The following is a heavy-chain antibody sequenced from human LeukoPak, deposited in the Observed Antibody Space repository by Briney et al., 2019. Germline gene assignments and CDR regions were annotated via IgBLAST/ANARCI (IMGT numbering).Heavy chain of an antibody. J-gene: IGHJ4*02. V-gene: IGHV5-51*01. CDR1: GYNFTTYW. Sequence: GESLKISCKGSGYNFTTYWIGWVRQMPGKGLEWMGIIYVGDSDTGYSPSFQGQVTISADKSISTAYLQWSSLKASDTAMYFCARHRQLWSEGDYWGQGTLVTVSS. CDR2: IYVGDSDT. CDR3: ARHRQLWSEGDY. D-gene: IGHD1-1*01.